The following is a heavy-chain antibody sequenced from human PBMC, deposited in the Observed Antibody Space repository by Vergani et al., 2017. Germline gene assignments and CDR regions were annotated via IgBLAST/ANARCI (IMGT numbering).Heavy chain of an antibody. CDR2: IIPIFGTA. CDR3: ASPTNSGSPLIWGS. D-gene: IGHD1-26*01. Sequence: QVQLVQSGAEVKKPGSSVKVSCKASGGTFSSYAISWVRQAPGQGLECMGGIIPIFGTANYAQKFQGRVTITADESTSTAYMELSSLRSEDTAVYYCASPTNSGSPLIWGSWGQGTLVTVSS. CDR1: GGTFSSYA. V-gene: IGHV1-69*01. J-gene: IGHJ5*02.